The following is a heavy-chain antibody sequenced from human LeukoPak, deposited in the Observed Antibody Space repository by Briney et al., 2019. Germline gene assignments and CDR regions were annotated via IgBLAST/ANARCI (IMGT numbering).Heavy chain of an antibody. CDR1: GDSISGSNYY. CDR3: ARILNSGAGCYRY. J-gene: IGHJ4*02. CDR2: IFYSGTT. D-gene: IGHD2-15*01. V-gene: IGHV4-39*01. Sequence: KTSETLFLTCTVSGDSISGSNYYWAWIRQPPGKGLEWIASIFYSGTTYYNPSLKSRVTISIDTSNNQFSLRLNSVTAADTAQYYCARILNSGAGCYRYWGQGTLVTVSS.